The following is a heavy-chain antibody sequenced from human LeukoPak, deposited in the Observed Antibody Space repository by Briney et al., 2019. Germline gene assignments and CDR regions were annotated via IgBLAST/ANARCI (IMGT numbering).Heavy chain of an antibody. CDR2: INHSGST. CDR1: GGSCSGYY. J-gene: IGHJ4*02. V-gene: IGHV4-34*01. CDR3: ARGDILTGYFREFGFFDY. D-gene: IGHD3-9*01. Sequence: SETLTLTCADYGGSCSGYYWSWIRQPPGKGLEWIGEINHSGSTNYNPSLKSRVTISVDTSKNQFSLKLSSVTAADTAVYYCARGDILTGYFREFGFFDYWGQGTLVTVSS.